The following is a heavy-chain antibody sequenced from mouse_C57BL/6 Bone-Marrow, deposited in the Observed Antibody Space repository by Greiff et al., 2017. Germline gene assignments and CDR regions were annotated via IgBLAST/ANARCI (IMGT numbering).Heavy chain of an antibody. CDR3: ARGYYNYFDY. V-gene: IGHV5-6*01. J-gene: IGHJ2*01. Sequence: EVHLVESGGDLVKPGGSLKLSCAASGFTFSSYGMSWVRQTPDKRLEWVANISSGGSYTYYPDSVKGRFTISRDNAKNTLYLQMSSLKSEDTAMYYCARGYYNYFDYWGQGTTLTVSS. CDR2: ISSGGSYT. D-gene: IGHD2-3*01. CDR1: GFTFSSYG.